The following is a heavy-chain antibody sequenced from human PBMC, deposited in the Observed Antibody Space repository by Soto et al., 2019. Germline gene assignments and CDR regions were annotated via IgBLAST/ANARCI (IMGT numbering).Heavy chain of an antibody. CDR1: GITFSNAW. Sequence: VLLVESGGDLVEPGGSLRLSCAASGITFSNAWMNWVRQAPGKGLEYLGRIRSKTDGGTTEYAAPVEGRFTISRDESKNTLYLQMGGMKTEDTAVYYCTTTRPGTNVFDNWGQGTLVTVSS. V-gene: IGHV3-15*01. CDR3: TTTRPGTNVFDN. J-gene: IGHJ3*02. D-gene: IGHD6-13*01. CDR2: IRSKTDGGTT.